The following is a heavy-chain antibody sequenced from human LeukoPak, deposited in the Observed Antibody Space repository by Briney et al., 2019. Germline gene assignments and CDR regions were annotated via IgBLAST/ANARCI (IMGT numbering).Heavy chain of an antibody. J-gene: IGHJ5*02. CDR1: GGSFSGYY. D-gene: IGHD6-19*01. CDR2: INHSGST. CDR3: ARGPVAVAGTGGNNWFDP. Sequence: SETLSLTCAVYGGSFSGYYWSWICQPPGKGLEWIGEINHSGSTNYNPSLKSRVTISVDTSKSQFSLKLSSVTAADTAVYYCARGPVAVAGTGGNNWFDPWGQGTLVTVSS. V-gene: IGHV4-34*01.